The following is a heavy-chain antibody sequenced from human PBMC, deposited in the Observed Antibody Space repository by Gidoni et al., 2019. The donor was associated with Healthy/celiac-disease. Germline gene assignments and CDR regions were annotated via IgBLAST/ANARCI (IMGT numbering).Heavy chain of an antibody. J-gene: IGHJ6*02. CDR1: GYTFTSYY. Sequence: QVQLVQSGAEVKKPGASVKVSCKASGYTFTSYYMHWVRQAPGQGLEWMGIINPSGGSTSYAQKFQGRVTMTRDTSTSTVYMELSSLRSEDTAVYYCASEGAGTVGGMDVWGQGTTVTVSS. V-gene: IGHV1-46*01. CDR3: ASEGAGTVGGMDV. D-gene: IGHD6-13*01. CDR2: INPSGGST.